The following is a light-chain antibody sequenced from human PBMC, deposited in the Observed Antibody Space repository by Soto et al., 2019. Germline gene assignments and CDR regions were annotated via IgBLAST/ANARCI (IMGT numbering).Light chain of an antibody. Sequence: DIQMTQSPSTLSASVGDRVTITCRASQSISSWLAWYQQKPGKAPKLLIFDASSLESGTPSRFSGRRSGTEFTLTISSLQPDDFGTYYCQQYNTYSAFGQGTRLEIK. V-gene: IGKV1-5*01. CDR3: QQYNTYSA. CDR2: DAS. J-gene: IGKJ5*01. CDR1: QSISSW.